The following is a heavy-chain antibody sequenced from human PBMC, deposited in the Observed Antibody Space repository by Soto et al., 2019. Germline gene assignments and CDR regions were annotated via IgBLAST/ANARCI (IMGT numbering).Heavy chain of an antibody. J-gene: IGHJ4*02. Sequence: GGSLRLSCAASGFTFDDYAMHWVRQAPGKGLEWVSGISWNSGSIGYADSVKGRFTISRDNAKNSLYLQMNSLRAEDTALYYCAKDGGDDSSAHRPFDYWGQGTLVTVSS. CDR3: AKDGGDDSSAHRPFDY. CDR2: ISWNSGSI. V-gene: IGHV3-9*01. CDR1: GFTFDDYA. D-gene: IGHD3-22*01.